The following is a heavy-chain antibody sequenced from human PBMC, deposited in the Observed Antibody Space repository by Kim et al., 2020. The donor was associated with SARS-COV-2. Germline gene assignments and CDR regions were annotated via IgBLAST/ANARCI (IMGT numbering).Heavy chain of an antibody. Sequence: SETLSLTCTVSGGSISSGGYYWSWIRQHPGKGLEWIGYIYYSGSTYYNPSLKSRVTISVDTSKNQFSLKLSSVTAADTAVYYCARVWAYRKNWFDPWGQGTLVTVSS. D-gene: IGHD3-16*01. J-gene: IGHJ5*02. CDR1: GGSISSGGYY. CDR3: ARVWAYRKNWFDP. V-gene: IGHV4-31*03. CDR2: IYYSGST.